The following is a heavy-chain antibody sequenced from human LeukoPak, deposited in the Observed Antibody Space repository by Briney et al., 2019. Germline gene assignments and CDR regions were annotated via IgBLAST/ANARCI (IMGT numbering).Heavy chain of an antibody. V-gene: IGHV3-23*01. Sequence: GSLRLSCVGSGFTFRSHAMSWVRQAPEKGLEFVSGIYENGGTTYYADSVKGRFSISRDNSKNTLYLQMNSLRDEDTAVYYCARGGRSLRFLEWLPPFDPWGQGTLVTVSS. J-gene: IGHJ5*02. CDR1: GFTFRSHA. D-gene: IGHD3-3*01. CDR3: ARGGRSLRFLEWLPPFDP. CDR2: IYENGGTT.